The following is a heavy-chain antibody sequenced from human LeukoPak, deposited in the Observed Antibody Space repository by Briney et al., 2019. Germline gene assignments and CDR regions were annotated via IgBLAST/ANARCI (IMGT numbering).Heavy chain of an antibody. CDR2: IKQDGSEK. CDR1: GFTFSSYW. D-gene: IGHD3-3*01. CDR3: ARDRGYDFWSGFGY. Sequence: GGSLRLSCAASGFTFSSYWMSWVRQAPGKGLEWVANIKQDGSEKYYVDSVKGRFTISRDNAKNSLYLQMSSLGDEDTAVYYCARDRGYDFWSGFGYWGQGTLVTVSS. V-gene: IGHV3-7*01. J-gene: IGHJ4*02.